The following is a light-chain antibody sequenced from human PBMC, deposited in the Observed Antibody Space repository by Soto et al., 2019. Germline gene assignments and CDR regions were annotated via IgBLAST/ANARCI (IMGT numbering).Light chain of an antibody. CDR1: QSVLYRSNNKNH. CDR3: QQYYTTPYT. J-gene: IGKJ2*01. CDR2: WAS. Sequence: DIVMTQSPDSLAVSLDERATLNCKSSQSVLYRSNNKNHLAWYQQKPGQPPKLLIYWASTRESGVPDRFSGSGSETDFTLTISSLQAEDVAVYYCQQYYTTPYTFGQGTKLEIK. V-gene: IGKV4-1*01.